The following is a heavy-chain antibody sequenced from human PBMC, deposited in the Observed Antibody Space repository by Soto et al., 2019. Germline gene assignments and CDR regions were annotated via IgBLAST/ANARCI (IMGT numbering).Heavy chain of an antibody. Sequence: PGGSLRLSCAASGFTFSNYDMSWVRQAPGKGLEWVSGIDVGGGSAYYADSVKGRFTIYRDNSENTLHLQLNSLRSEDTAIYYCAKEDDAWTNGHFNVWGQGTVVTVSS. CDR3: AKEDDAWTNGHFNV. CDR1: GFTFSNYD. J-gene: IGHJ3*01. CDR2: IDVGGGSA. V-gene: IGHV3-23*01. D-gene: IGHD3-3*01.